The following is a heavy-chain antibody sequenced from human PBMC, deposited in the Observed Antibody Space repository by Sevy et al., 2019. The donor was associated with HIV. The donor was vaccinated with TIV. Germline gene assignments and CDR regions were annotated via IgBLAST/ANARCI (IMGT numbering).Heavy chain of an antibody. V-gene: IGHV3-74*01. D-gene: IGHD3-22*01. CDR2: INSDGSST. Sequence: GGSLRLSCAASGFTFSSYWMHWVRQAPGKGLVWVSRINSDGSSTSYADSVKGRFTTSRDNAKNTLFLQMNSLRAEDTAAYYCATLVVDSSGYYYSFAYWGQGTLVTVSS. CDR1: GFTFSSYW. CDR3: ATLVVDSSGYYYSFAY. J-gene: IGHJ4*02.